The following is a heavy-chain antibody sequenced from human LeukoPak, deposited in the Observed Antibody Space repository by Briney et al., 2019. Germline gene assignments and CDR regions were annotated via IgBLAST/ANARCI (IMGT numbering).Heavy chain of an antibody. CDR1: GFTFSSYS. J-gene: IGHJ3*02. D-gene: IGHD4-17*01. CDR2: ISGSGGST. CDR3: AKDIRAVTTGLGAFDI. V-gene: IGHV3-21*04. Sequence: PGGSLRLSCAASGFTFSSYSMNWVRQAPGKGLEWVSAISGSGGSTYYADSVKGRFTISRDNAKNSPYLQMNSLRVEDTALYYCAKDIRAVTTGLGAFDIWGQGTMVTVSS.